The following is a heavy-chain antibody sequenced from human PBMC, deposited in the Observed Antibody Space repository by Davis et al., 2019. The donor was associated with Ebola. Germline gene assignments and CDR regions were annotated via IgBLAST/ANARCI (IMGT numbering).Heavy chain of an antibody. D-gene: IGHD6-19*01. CDR2: INPSGGST. J-gene: IGHJ4*02. Sequence: GESLKISCAASGFTFSGSAMHWVRQAPGQGLEWMGIINPSGGSTSYAQKFQGRVTMTRNTSISTAYMELSSLRSEDTAVYYCARGHHSSGWQGSLDYWGQGTLVTVSS. CDR3: ARGHHSSGWQGSLDY. CDR1: GFTFSGSA. V-gene: IGHV1-46*01.